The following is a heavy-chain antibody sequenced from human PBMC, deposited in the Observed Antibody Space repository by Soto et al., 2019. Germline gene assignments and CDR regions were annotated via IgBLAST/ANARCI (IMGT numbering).Heavy chain of an antibody. CDR1: GGYISTYY. CDR2: THYSGDT. Sequence: SETLSLTCTVSGGYISTYYWSWMRQPPGKGLEWIGYTHYSGDTKYNPSLKSRVTISVDTSKNQFSLKLRSVTAADTAVYYCARHQEGHSPSCEDNWFDPWGQGTLVTVSS. J-gene: IGHJ5*02. D-gene: IGHD2-2*01. CDR3: ARHQEGHSPSCEDNWFDP. V-gene: IGHV4-59*08.